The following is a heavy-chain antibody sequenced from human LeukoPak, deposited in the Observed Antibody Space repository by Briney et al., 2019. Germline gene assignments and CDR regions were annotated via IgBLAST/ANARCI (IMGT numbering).Heavy chain of an antibody. D-gene: IGHD3-22*01. CDR2: ISASGGST. CDR1: GFTFSSHA. CDR3: AKEVYYFDTSGLYSFAFDI. Sequence: GGSLRLSCAASGFTFSSHAMSWVRQAPGKGLDSVSAISASGGSTYYADSVKGRFTISRDNSKNTLYLQMNSLRVEDTAVYYCAKEVYYFDTSGLYSFAFDIWGQGTMVTVPS. V-gene: IGHV3-23*01. J-gene: IGHJ3*02.